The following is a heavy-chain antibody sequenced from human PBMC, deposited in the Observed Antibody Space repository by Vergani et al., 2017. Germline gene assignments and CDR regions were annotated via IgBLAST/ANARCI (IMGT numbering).Heavy chain of an antibody. J-gene: IGHJ3*02. CDR3: ARQDDHNGNPGAFDI. V-gene: IGHV4-31*03. D-gene: IGHD4-23*01. Sequence: QVQLQESGPGLLKPSQTLSLTCTVSGGSLRSGSYYWSWVRQRPGKGLEWIGYIYNSGSTYYNPSLKSRVTISVDASKNQFALKLSSVTAADTAVYYCARQDDHNGNPGAFDIWGQGTKVTVSS. CDR2: IYNSGST. CDR1: GGSLRSGSYY.